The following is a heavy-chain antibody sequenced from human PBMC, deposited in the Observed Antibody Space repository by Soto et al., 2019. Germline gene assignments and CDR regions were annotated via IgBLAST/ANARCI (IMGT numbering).Heavy chain of an antibody. Sequence: QVQLQQWGAGLLKPSETLSLTCAVYGGSFSGYYWSWIRQPPGKGLEWIGEINHSGSTNYNPSLKGRVTISVDTSKNQFSLKLSSVTAADTAVYYCARGANYYGSGSYYRHFDYWGQGTLVTVSS. V-gene: IGHV4-34*01. D-gene: IGHD3-10*01. J-gene: IGHJ4*02. CDR3: ARGANYYGSGSYYRHFDY. CDR2: INHSGST. CDR1: GGSFSGYY.